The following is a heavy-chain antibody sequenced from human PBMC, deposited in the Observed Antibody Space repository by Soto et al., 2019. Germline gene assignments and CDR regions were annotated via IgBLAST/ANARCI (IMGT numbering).Heavy chain of an antibody. CDR2: IYHAGSP. CDR1: GGSISSSSW. V-gene: IGHV4-4*02. J-gene: IGHJ3*01. D-gene: IGHD2-21*02. CDR3: ARGLSFRGDFDV. Sequence: HLQKSGPGLVKPSGTLSLTCDVSGGSISSSSWWTWVRQSPGKGLEWIGEIYHAGSPNYNPSFRSRVTVLADKSKNPFSLRLTSVTAADTAIYYCARGLSFRGDFDVWGQGTTVTVSS.